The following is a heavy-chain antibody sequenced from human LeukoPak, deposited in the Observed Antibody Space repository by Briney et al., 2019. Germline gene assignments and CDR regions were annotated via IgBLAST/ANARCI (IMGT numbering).Heavy chain of an antibody. CDR3: ARGEYSGYDYYYYYYMDV. D-gene: IGHD5-12*01. Sequence: ASVKVSCKASGYTFTSYYMHWVRQAPGQGLEWMGIINPNAGTTSYAQKFQGRVTVTRDTSTSTVYMELSSLRSEDTAVYYCARGEYSGYDYYYYYYMDVWGKGTTVTVSS. J-gene: IGHJ6*03. V-gene: IGHV1-46*01. CDR1: GYTFTSYY. CDR2: INPNAGTT.